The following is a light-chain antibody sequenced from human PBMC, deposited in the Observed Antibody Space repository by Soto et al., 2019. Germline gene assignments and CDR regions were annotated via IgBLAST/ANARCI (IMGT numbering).Light chain of an antibody. CDR1: SSDIGDYNS. Sequence: QSVLTQPHSVSGSPGQSVTVSCIGTSSDIGDYNSVSWYQQHPGKAPQLMIFDVTKRPSGVPDRFSGSKSGTTASLTISRVDAGDEADYFCQVWDSYSDHVVFGGGTKLTVL. CDR2: DVT. CDR3: QVWDSYSDHVV. V-gene: IGLV2-11*01. J-gene: IGLJ2*01.